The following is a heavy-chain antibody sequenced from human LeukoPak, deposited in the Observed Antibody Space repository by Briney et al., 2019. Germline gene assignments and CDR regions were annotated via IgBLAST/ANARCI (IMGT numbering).Heavy chain of an antibody. Sequence: ASVKVSCKASGYTFTNFDIHWMRQATGQGLEWMGWMSPNNGNTGYAQKFQGRVTITRDTSISTAFMELSSLSSEDTALYFCARRYYYDTSDAFDIWGQGTMVTVSS. J-gene: IGHJ3*02. CDR3: ARRYYYDTSDAFDI. CDR1: GYTFTNFD. D-gene: IGHD3-22*01. V-gene: IGHV1-8*03. CDR2: MSPNNGNT.